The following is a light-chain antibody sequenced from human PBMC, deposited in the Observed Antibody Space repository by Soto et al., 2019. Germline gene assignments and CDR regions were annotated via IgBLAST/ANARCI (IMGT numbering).Light chain of an antibody. V-gene: IGLV2-14*03. CDR3: ALFTRSVTVV. J-gene: IGLJ2*01. CDR2: DVN. CDR1: SSDVGGYNY. Sequence: QSVLTQPASVSGSPGQSITISCAGTSSDVGGYNYVSWYQQHPGKVPRLIISDVNKRPSGVSDRFSGSKSGNTASLTISGLQAEDEADYYCALFTRSVTVVFGGGTQLTVL.